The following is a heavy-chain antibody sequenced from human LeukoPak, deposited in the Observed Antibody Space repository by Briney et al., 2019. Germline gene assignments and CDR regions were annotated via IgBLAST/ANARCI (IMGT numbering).Heavy chain of an antibody. J-gene: IGHJ4*02. CDR1: GFTFSSYS. Sequence: GGSLRLSCVASGFTFSSYSMSWVRQAPGKGLEWVSYIDTSSSTIYYADSVKGRFTVSRDNAKNSLYLQMKSLRAEDTTVYYCARDYGDYERFDYWGQGTLVTVSS. CDR3: ARDYGDYERFDY. V-gene: IGHV3-48*04. D-gene: IGHD4-17*01. CDR2: IDTSSSTI.